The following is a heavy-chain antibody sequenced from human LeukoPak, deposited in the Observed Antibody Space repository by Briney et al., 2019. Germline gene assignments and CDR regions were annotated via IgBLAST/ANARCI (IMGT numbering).Heavy chain of an antibody. CDR1: GYTFTGYY. Sequence: ASVKVSCKASGYTFTGYYMHWVRQAPGQGLEWMGWINPNSGGTNYAQKFQGRVTMTRDTSISTAYMELSRLRSDDTAVYYCAREYGYCSSTSCYGTGFDPWGQGTLVTVSS. V-gene: IGHV1-2*02. D-gene: IGHD2-2*03. J-gene: IGHJ5*02. CDR2: INPNSGGT. CDR3: AREYGYCSSTSCYGTGFDP.